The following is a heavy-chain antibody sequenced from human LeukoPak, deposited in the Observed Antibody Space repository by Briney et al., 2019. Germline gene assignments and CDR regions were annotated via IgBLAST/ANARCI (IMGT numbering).Heavy chain of an antibody. J-gene: IGHJ4*02. CDR3: ARGATVESDY. Sequence: GGSLRLSCAASGFTFSRYTMNWVRQAPGKGLEWVSSINSLSTYIYYTDSVKGRFTVSRDNAKNSLYLQMNSLRAEDTAIYYCARGATVESDYWGQGTLVTVSS. V-gene: IGHV3-21*01. D-gene: IGHD4-23*01. CDR1: GFTFSRYT. CDR2: INSLSTYI.